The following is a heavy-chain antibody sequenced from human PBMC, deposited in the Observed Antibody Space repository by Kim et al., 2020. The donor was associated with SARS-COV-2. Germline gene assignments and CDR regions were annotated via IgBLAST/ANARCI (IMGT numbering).Heavy chain of an antibody. CDR2: ISGSGGST. D-gene: IGHD3-22*01. CDR3: AKKGSGYLLSHYYFDY. J-gene: IGHJ4*02. V-gene: IGHV3-23*01. CDR1: GFTFSSYA. Sequence: GGSLRLSCAASGFTFSSYAMSWVRQAPGKGLEWVSAISGSGGSTYYADSVKGRFTISRDNSKNTLYLQMNSLRAEDTAVYYCAKKGSGYLLSHYYFDYWGQGTLVTVSS.